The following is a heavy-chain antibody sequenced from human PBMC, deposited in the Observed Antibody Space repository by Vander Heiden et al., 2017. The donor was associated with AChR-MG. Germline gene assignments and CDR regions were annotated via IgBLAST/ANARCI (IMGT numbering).Heavy chain of an antibody. Sequence: QITLKESGPTLVRPTQTLTLTCTFSGFSLATSGVGVGWIRQPPGKALEWLALVYWDGDKRYSPSLKSRLTITKDTSKNQVVLTMTNMDPVDTATYYCAHRRLQLPPDYWGQGTLGTVSS. V-gene: IGHV2-5*02. CDR3: AHRRLQLPPDY. J-gene: IGHJ4*02. CDR2: VYWDGDK. CDR1: GFSLATSGVG. D-gene: IGHD1-1*01.